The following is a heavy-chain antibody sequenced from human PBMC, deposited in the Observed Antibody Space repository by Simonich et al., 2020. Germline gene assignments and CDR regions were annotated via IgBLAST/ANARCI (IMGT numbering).Heavy chain of an antibody. V-gene: IGHV1-18*01. CDR3: ARASRGTWWYYYFDY. J-gene: IGHJ4*02. CDR2: IRATNGKT. Sequence: QVQLVQSGAEVKKPGASVKVSCKAYGSTFTCYGISWVGQAPGQGLEWMGWIRATNGKTNKAQKPQGRVTMTTDQSTSTAYMELRSLRSDDTAVYYCARASRGTWWYYYFDYWGQGTLVTVPS. D-gene: IGHD2-15*01. CDR1: GSTFTCYG.